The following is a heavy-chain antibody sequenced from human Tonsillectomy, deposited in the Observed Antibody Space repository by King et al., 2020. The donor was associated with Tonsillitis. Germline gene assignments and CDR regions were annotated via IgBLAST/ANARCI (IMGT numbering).Heavy chain of an antibody. J-gene: IGHJ3*01. CDR1: GFTFSTYG. CDR2: IWYDGSNK. Sequence: VQLVQSGGGVVQPGRSLRLSCAASGFTFSTYGMHWVRQAPGKGLEWVAVIWYDGSNKYYADSVKGRFTISRDNSKNTLYLQMNSLRAEDTAVYYCARGSAMVTPDAFDVWGQGTMVIVSS. CDR3: ARGSAMVTPDAFDV. D-gene: IGHD5-18*01. V-gene: IGHV3-33*01.